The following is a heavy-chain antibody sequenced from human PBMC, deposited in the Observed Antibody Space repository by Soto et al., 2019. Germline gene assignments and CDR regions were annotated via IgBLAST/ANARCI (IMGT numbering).Heavy chain of an antibody. CDR2: INPSGGST. D-gene: IGHD6-13*01. CDR1: GYTFTKYY. Sequence: ASVKISCKASGYTFTKYYIHWVRQAPGQGLEWMGIINPSGGSTTYAQKFQGRVTMTRDTSTSTVYMELSSLRSEDTAVYYCARLAEPSASWGQGTLVTVSS. V-gene: IGHV1-46*01. CDR3: ARLAEPSAS. J-gene: IGHJ5*02.